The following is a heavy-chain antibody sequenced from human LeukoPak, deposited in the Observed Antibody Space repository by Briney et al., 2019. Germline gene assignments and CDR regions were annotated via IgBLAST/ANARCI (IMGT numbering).Heavy chain of an antibody. CDR3: ARGSTPLGIAAAGPTFDY. D-gene: IGHD6-13*01. J-gene: IGHJ4*02. Sequence: SETLSLTCAVYGGSFSGYYWSWIRQPPGKGLEWIGEINHSGSTNYNPSLKSRVTISVDTSKNQFSLKLSSVTAADTAVYYCARGSTPLGIAAAGPTFDYWGQGTLVTVSS. CDR2: INHSGST. V-gene: IGHV4-34*01. CDR1: GGSFSGYY.